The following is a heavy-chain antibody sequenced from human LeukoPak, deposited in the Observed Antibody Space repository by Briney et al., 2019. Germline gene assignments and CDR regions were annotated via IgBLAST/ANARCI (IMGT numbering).Heavy chain of an antibody. CDR1: GGTFSSYA. CDR2: IIPIFGTA. CDR3: ARGGYYGSGTPLWFDP. V-gene: IGHV1-69*05. D-gene: IGHD3-10*01. Sequence: SVKVSCKASGGTFSSYAISWVRQAPGQGLEWMGGIIPIFGTANYAQKFQGRVTITTDESTSTAYMELSSLRSEDTAVYYCARGGYYGSGTPLWFDPWGQGTLVTVSS. J-gene: IGHJ5*02.